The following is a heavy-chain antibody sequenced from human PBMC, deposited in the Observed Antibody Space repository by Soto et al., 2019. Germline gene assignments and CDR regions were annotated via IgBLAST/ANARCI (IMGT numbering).Heavy chain of an antibody. CDR3: ARGPPHYDILTGYYIGDDAFDI. CDR1: GYTFTSYG. CDR2: ISAYNGNT. J-gene: IGHJ3*02. V-gene: IGHV1-18*01. D-gene: IGHD3-9*01. Sequence: QVPLVQSGAEVKKPGASVKVSCKASGYTFTSYGISWVRQAPGQGLEWMGWISAYNGNTNYAQKLQGRVTMTTDTSTSTAYMELRSLRSDDTAVYYCARGPPHYDILTGYYIGDDAFDIWGQGTMVTVSS.